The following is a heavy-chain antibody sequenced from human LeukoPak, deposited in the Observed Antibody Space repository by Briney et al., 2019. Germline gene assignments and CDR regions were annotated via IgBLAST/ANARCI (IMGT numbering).Heavy chain of an antibody. CDR3: ARGGTGYYLNWFDP. CDR2: IYYSGST. CDR1: GGSISSYY. Sequence: SSETLSLTCTVSGGSISSYYWSWIRQPPGKGLEWIGYIYYSGSTNYNPSLKSRVTISVDTSKNQFSLKLSSVAAADTAVYYCARGGTGYYLNWFDPWGQGTLVTVSS. V-gene: IGHV4-59*01. D-gene: IGHD3/OR15-3a*01. J-gene: IGHJ5*02.